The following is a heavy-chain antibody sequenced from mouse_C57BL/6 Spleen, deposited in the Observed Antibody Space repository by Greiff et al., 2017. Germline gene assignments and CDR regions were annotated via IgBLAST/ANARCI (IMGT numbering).Heavy chain of an antibody. CDR3: ARGEKGDSSGSYYYSMDY. Sequence: QVQLQQSGAELVMPGASVKLSCKASGYTFTSYWMHWVKQRPGQGLEWIGEIDPSDSYTNYNQKFKGKSTLTVDKSSSTAYMQLSSLTSEDSAIYYCARGEKGDSSGSYYYSMDYWGQGTSVTVSS. CDR2: IDPSDSYT. J-gene: IGHJ4*01. V-gene: IGHV1-69*01. D-gene: IGHD3-2*02. CDR1: GYTFTSYW.